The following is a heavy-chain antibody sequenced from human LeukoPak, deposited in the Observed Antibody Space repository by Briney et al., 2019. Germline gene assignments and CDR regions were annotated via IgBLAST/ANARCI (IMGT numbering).Heavy chain of an antibody. D-gene: IGHD2-15*01. J-gene: IGHJ4*02. CDR1: GFTFSSYG. CDR3: AKRSSGGYCSGGSCRAFDY. V-gene: IGHV3-30*02. Sequence: GGSLRLSCAASGFTFSSYGMHWVRQAPGKGLEWVAFIRYDGSNKYYADSVKGRFTISRDNSKNTLYLQMNSLRAEDTAVYYCAKRSSGGYCSGGSCRAFDYWGQGALVTVSS. CDR2: IRYDGSNK.